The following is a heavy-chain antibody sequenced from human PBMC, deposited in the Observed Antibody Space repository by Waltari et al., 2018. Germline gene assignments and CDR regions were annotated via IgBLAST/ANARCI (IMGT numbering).Heavy chain of an antibody. CDR2: INSDGSIT. Sequence: EVQLVESGGGLVQPGGSLRLSCAAYGIILSSYWRLWVRQAPGKGLVWVSRINSDGSITSYADSVKGRFTISRDNAKNTLYLQMNSLRAEDTAVYYCARGVYSGSAYWGQGTLVTVSS. V-gene: IGHV3-74*01. CDR3: ARGVYSGSAY. CDR1: GIILSSYW. D-gene: IGHD1-26*01. J-gene: IGHJ4*02.